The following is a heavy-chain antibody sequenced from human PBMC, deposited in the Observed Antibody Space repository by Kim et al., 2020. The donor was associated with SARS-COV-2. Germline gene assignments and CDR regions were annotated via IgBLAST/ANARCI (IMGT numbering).Heavy chain of an antibody. V-gene: IGHV3-21*01. D-gene: IGHD3-10*01. CDR3: ARDSEGSVEIFYYYGMDV. CDR1: GFTFSSYT. CDR2: ISSSSSYR. Sequence: GGSLRLSCAASGFTFSSYTMNWVRQTPGKGLEWVSSISSSSSYRYYADSVKGRFTISRDNAKNSLDLQMNSLRVEDTAVYYCARDSEGSVEIFYYYGMDVWGQGTTVTVSS. J-gene: IGHJ6*02.